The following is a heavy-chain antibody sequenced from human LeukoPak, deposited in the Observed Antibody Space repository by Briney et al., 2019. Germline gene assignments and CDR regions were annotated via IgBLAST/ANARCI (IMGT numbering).Heavy chain of an antibody. CDR2: IYPRDSDT. CDR3: ARHIVTGTSSFYAFDL. Sequence: GESLKISCEGSGYSFTDYRIGWVRQMAGKGLEWMGIIYPRDSDTRYSPSFQGQATISADRSISTAYLQLRSLKASDTAIYYYARHIVTGTSSFYAFDLWGQGTMVTVSS. V-gene: IGHV5-51*01. D-gene: IGHD1-7*01. J-gene: IGHJ3*01. CDR1: GYSFTDYR.